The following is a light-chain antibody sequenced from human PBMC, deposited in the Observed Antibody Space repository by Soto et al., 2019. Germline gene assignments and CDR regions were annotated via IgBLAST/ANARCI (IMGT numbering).Light chain of an antibody. J-gene: IGKJ3*01. CDR2: GAS. CDR3: QQFGSSPGFT. Sequence: EIVLTQSPGTLSLSPGERVTLSCRASQNINSRYLAWYQQKPGQAPRLLIYGASSRATGIPDRFSGSGSGTDFTLTISRLEPEDFAVYYCQQFGSSPGFTFGPGTKVDIK. CDR1: QNINSRY. V-gene: IGKV3-20*01.